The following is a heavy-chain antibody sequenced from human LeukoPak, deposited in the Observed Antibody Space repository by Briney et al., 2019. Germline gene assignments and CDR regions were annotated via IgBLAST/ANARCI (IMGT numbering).Heavy chain of an antibody. CDR1: GGSISSYY. Sequence: SETLSLTCTVSGGSISSYYWSWIRQPPGKGLEWIGYIYYSGSTNYNPSLKSRVTISVDTSKNQFSLKLSSVTAADTAVYYCARARGSYFDYWGQGTLVTVSS. CDR2: IYYSGST. CDR3: ARARGSYFDY. J-gene: IGHJ4*02. V-gene: IGHV4-59*01.